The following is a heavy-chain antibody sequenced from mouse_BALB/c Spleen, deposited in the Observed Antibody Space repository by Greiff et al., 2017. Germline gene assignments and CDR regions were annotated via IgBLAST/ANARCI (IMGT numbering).Heavy chain of an antibody. CDR1: GFTFSDYY. J-gene: IGHJ4*01. V-gene: IGHV5-4*02. CDR3: ARDSTSNAMDY. D-gene: IGHD2-1*01. Sequence: EVMLVESGGGLVKPGGSLKLSCAASGFTFSDYYMYWVRQTPEKRLEWVATISDGGSYTYYPDSVKGRFTISRDNAKNNLYLQMSSLKSEDTAMYYCARDSTSNAMDYWGQGTSVTVSS. CDR2: ISDGGSYT.